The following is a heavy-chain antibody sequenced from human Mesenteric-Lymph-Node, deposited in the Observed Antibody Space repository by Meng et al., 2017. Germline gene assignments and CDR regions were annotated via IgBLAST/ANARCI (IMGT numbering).Heavy chain of an antibody. CDR2: INPSGGST. V-gene: IGHV1-46*01. J-gene: IGHJ3*02. Sequence: ASVKVSCKASGYTFTSYYMHWVRQAPGQGLEWMGIINPSGGSTSYAQKFQGRVTMTRDTSTSTVYMELSSLRSEDTAVYYCAKDRSGWNDAFDIWGQGTMVTVSS. CDR1: GYTFTSYY. CDR3: AKDRSGWNDAFDI. D-gene: IGHD6-19*01.